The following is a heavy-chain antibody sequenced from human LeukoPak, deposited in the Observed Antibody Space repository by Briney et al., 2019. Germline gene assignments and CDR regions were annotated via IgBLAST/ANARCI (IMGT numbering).Heavy chain of an antibody. D-gene: IGHD6-6*01. V-gene: IGHV1-69*05. Sequence: SVKVSCKASGGTFSSYAISWVRQAPGQGLEWVGGIIPIFGTANYAQKFQDRVTITTDESTSTAYMELSSLRSEDTAVYYCASSDSSSSPYYYYYMDVWGKGTTVTVSS. J-gene: IGHJ6*03. CDR2: IIPIFGTA. CDR1: GGTFSSYA. CDR3: ASSDSSSSPYYYYYMDV.